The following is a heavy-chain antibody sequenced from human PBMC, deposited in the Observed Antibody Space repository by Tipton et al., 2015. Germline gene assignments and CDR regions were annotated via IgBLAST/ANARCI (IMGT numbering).Heavy chain of an antibody. CDR3: AKEAIVATLIQEKGYFDY. Sequence: SLRLSCAASGFTFSSYAMSWVRQAPGKGLEWVSTISGSGGGTYYADSVKGRYTISRDNSKDTLYLQMNSLRAEDTAVYYCAKEAIVATLIQEKGYFDYWGQGTLVTVSS. D-gene: IGHD2-15*01. V-gene: IGHV3-23*01. CDR1: GFTFSSYA. J-gene: IGHJ4*02. CDR2: ISGSGGGT.